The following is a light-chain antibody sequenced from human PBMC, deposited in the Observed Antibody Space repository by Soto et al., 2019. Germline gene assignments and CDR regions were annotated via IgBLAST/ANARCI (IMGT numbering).Light chain of an antibody. CDR2: GNS. CDR1: SSNIGAGYD. CDR3: QSYDSSLSAHNYV. J-gene: IGLJ1*01. V-gene: IGLV1-40*01. Sequence: QSVLTQPTSVSGAPGQRVTISCTGSSSNIGAGYDVHWYQQLPGTAPKLLIYGNSNRPSGVPDRFSGSKSGTSASLAITGLQAEDEADYYCQSYDSSLSAHNYVFGTGTKLTVL.